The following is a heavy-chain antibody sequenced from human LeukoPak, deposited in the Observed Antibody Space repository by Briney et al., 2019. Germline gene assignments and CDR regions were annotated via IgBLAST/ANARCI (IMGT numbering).Heavy chain of an antibody. D-gene: IGHD4-11*01. CDR1: GGSFSGYY. Sequence: PSETLSLTCAVYGGSFSGYYWSWIRQPPGKGLEWIGEINHSGSTNYNPSLKSRVTISVDTSKNQFSLMLSSVTAADTAVYYCARRYSNYFFDYWGQGTLVTVSS. J-gene: IGHJ4*02. CDR2: INHSGST. V-gene: IGHV4-34*01. CDR3: ARRYSNYFFDY.